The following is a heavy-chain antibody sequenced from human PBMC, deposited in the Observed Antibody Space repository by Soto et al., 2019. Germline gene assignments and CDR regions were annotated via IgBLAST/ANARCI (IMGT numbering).Heavy chain of an antibody. V-gene: IGHV4-59*01. J-gene: IGHJ6*02. CDR2: IYYSGST. D-gene: IGHD6-13*01. CDR3: ARSMGPGYSSSWYPTNKKNYYGMDV. Sequence: PETLSLTCTVSGGSISSYYWSWIRQPPGKGLEWIGYIYYSGSTNYNPSLKSRVTISVDTSKNQFSLKLSSVTAADTAVYYCARSMGPGYSSSWYPTNKKNYYGMDVWGQGTTVTVSS. CDR1: GGSISSYY.